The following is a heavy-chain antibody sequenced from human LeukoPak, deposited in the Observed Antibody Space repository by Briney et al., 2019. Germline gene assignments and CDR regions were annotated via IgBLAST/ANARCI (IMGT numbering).Heavy chain of an antibody. V-gene: IGHV3-23*01. CDR1: GFTFSNDA. D-gene: IGHD3-10*02. CDR3: AELGITMIGGV. Sequence: GGSLRLSCAASGFTFSNDAMSWVRQAPGKGLEWVSSISDSGDNTYYADPVKGRFTISRDNAKNSLYLQMNSLRAEDTAVYYCAELGITMIGGVWGKGTTVTISS. CDR2: ISDSGDNT. J-gene: IGHJ6*04.